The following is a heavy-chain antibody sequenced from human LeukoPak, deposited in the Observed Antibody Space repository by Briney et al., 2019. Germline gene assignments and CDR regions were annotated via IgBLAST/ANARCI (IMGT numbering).Heavy chain of an antibody. CDR3: ARDQGRIYYFDF. D-gene: IGHD2/OR15-2a*01. Sequence: PGGSLRLSCAASGFMFSDFYMNWIRQAPGKGLEWISFISSSSSHTNYAGSVKGRFTISRDNAKKSLYLQMNSLRDEDTAVYFCARDQGRIYYFDFWGQGTLVTVSS. CDR1: GFMFSDFY. J-gene: IGHJ4*02. CDR2: ISSSSSHT. V-gene: IGHV3-11*06.